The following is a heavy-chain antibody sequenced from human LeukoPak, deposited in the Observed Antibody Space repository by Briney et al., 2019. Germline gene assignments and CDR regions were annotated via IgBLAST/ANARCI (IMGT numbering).Heavy chain of an antibody. V-gene: IGHV3-23*01. J-gene: IGHJ3*01. D-gene: IGHD6-13*01. CDR2: FSATDGSA. CDR3: ARAKIAAAGTGAFDV. CDR1: GFTFSSYA. Sequence: GGSLRLACAAPGFTFSSYAMTWVRQAPGKGLEWVSAFSATDGSAQYAESVEGRFTISRDNSKNTLFLQMNSLGAEDTAVYYCARAKIAAAGTGAFDVWGQGALVTVSS.